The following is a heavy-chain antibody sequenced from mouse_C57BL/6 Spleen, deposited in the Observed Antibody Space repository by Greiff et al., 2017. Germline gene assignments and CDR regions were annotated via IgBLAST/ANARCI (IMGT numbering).Heavy chain of an antibody. CDR2: IYPGDGDT. D-gene: IGHD4-1*01. V-gene: IGHV1-82*01. CDR3: ARDWDDWYFDD. J-gene: IGHJ1*03. Sequence: VQLQQSGPELVKPGASVKISCKASGYAFSSSWMNWVKQRPGKGLEWIGRIYPGDGDTNYNGKFKGKATLTADKSSSTAYMQLSSLTSEDSAVYYCARDWDDWYFDDWGTGTTVTVSS. CDR1: GYAFSSSW.